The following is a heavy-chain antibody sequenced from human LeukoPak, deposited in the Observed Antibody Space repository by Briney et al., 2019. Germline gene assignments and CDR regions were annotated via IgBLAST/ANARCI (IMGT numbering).Heavy chain of an antibody. Sequence: PSETLSLTCTVSGGSISSSSYYWGWIRQPPGKGLEWIGSIYYSGSTYYNPSLKGRVTISVDTSKNQFSLKLSSVTAADTAVYYCARGTTVVTGSIDAFDIWGQGTMVTVSS. J-gene: IGHJ3*02. CDR2: IYYSGST. V-gene: IGHV4-39*01. CDR1: GGSISSSSYY. D-gene: IGHD4-23*01. CDR3: ARGTTVVTGSIDAFDI.